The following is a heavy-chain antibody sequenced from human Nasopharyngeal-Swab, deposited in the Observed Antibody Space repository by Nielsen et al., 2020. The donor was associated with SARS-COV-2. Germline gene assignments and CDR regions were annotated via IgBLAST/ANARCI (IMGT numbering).Heavy chain of an antibody. D-gene: IGHD6-13*01. J-gene: IGHJ6*02. CDR2: IYPCDSDT. CDR3: ARQYSSSWYVYYGMDV. V-gene: IGHV5-51*01. CDR1: GYSFTSYW. Sequence: GESLKISCKGSGYSFTSYWIRWVRQMPGKGLEWMGIIYPCDSDTRYSPSFQGQVTISADKSISTAYLQWSSLKASDTAMYYCARQYSSSWYVYYGMDVWGQGTTVTVSS.